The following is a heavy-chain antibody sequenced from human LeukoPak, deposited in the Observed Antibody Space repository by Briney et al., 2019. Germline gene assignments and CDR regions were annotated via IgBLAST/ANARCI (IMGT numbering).Heavy chain of an antibody. Sequence: SETLSLTCAVYGGSFSGYYWSWIRQPPGKGLEWIGEINHSGTTNYNPSLKSRVIISVDTSKNQFSLKLRSVTAADTAAYYCARRGKAINYDSSSYLNRPSGLDPWGQGTLVTVSS. V-gene: IGHV4-34*01. CDR3: ARRGKAINYDSSSYLNRPSGLDP. CDR2: INHSGTT. J-gene: IGHJ5*02. CDR1: GGSFSGYY. D-gene: IGHD3-22*01.